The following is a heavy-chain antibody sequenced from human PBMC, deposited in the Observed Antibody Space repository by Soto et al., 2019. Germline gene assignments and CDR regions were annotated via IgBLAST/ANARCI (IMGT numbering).Heavy chain of an antibody. Sequence: GGSLRLSCAASGFTFSSYAMHWVRQAPGKGLEWVAVISYDGSNKYYADSVKGRFTISRDNSKNTLYLQMNSLRAEDTAVYYCAREQYFDWSRYFDFWGQGTLVTV. V-gene: IGHV3-30-3*01. J-gene: IGHJ4*02. D-gene: IGHD3-9*01. CDR1: GFTFSSYA. CDR3: AREQYFDWSRYFDF. CDR2: ISYDGSNK.